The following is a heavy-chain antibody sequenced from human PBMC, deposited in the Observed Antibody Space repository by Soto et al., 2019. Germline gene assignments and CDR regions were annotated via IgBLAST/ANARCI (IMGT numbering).Heavy chain of an antibody. CDR2: ISAYNGNA. V-gene: IGHV1-18*01. Sequence: QIQLLQSGAEVKKPGASVKVTCKASGYTFRNFGISWVRQAPGQGLEWMGWISAYNGNANYAQKFQGRVTMTADTSTSTAYMELRSLRSDDTAVYYCARENSYFDYWGQGTLVTVSS. J-gene: IGHJ4*02. CDR3: ARENSYFDY. CDR1: GYTFRNFG.